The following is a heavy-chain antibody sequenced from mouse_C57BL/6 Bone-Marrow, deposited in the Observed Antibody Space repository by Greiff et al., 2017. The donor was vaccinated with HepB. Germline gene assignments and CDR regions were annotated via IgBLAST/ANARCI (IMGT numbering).Heavy chain of an antibody. V-gene: IGHV1-55*01. CDR1: GYTFTSYW. Sequence: VQLQQPGAELVKPGASVKMSFKASGYTFTSYWITWVKQRPGQGLEWIGDIYPGSGSTNYNEKFKSKATLTVDTSSSTAYMQLSSLTSEDSAVYYCARGYYGNYGFAYWGQGTLVTVSA. CDR3: ARGYYGNYGFAY. D-gene: IGHD2-1*01. J-gene: IGHJ3*01. CDR2: IYPGSGST.